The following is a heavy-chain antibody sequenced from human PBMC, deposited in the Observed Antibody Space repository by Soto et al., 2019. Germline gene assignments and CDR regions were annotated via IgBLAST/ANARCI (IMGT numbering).Heavy chain of an antibody. J-gene: IGHJ6*03. CDR2: ISYDGSNK. D-gene: IGHD4-4*01. V-gene: IGHV3-30*18. CDR3: AKDGYYSNYFFYYMDV. Sequence: PGGSLRLSCAASGFTFSSYGMHWVRQAPGKGLEWVAVISYDGSNKYYADSVKGRFTISRDNSKNTLYLQMNSLRAEDTAVYYCAKDGYYSNYFFYYMDVWGKGTTVTVSS. CDR1: GFTFSSYG.